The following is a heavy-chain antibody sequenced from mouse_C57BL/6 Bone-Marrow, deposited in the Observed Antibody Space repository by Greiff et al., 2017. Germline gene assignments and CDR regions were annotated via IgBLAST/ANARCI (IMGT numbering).Heavy chain of an antibody. CDR2: IYPGDGDT. Sequence: VQLQQSGAELVKPGASVKISCKASGYAFSSYWMNWVKQRPGKGLEWIGQIYPGDGDTNYNGKFKGKATLTADKSSSTAYMQLSSLPSEDSAVYFCARRANLDTVFDYWGQGTTLTVSS. J-gene: IGHJ2*01. CDR3: ARRANLDTVFDY. V-gene: IGHV1-80*01. CDR1: GYAFSSYW. D-gene: IGHD4-1*01.